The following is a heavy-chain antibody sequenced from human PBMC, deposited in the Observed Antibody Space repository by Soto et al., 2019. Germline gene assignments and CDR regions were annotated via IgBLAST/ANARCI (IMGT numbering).Heavy chain of an antibody. J-gene: IGHJ4*02. V-gene: IGHV4-31*03. Sequence: QVQLQESGPGLLKPSQTLSLTCTVSGGSILNGGHYWTWIRQHPGKGLEWIGRIFFSGNTHYNPALKSRLTFSLDTAKNQFSLQLTSVTAADTAIYYCARDNYGGRLDFWGPGTLVTVSS. CDR2: IFFSGNT. CDR1: GGSILNGGHY. CDR3: ARDNYGGRLDF. D-gene: IGHD4-17*01.